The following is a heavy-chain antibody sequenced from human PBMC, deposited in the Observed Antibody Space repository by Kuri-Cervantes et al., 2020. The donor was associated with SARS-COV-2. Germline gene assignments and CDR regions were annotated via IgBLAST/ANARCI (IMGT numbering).Heavy chain of an antibody. D-gene: IGHD1-1*01. CDR2: IYASGNT. V-gene: IGHV4-61*09. J-gene: IGHJ6*03. CDR1: GDSIGSGSYY. Sequence: LRLSCTVSGDSIGSGSYYWSWIRQPAGKGLEWIGHIYASGNTNYNSSLKSRVTMSVDTSKNQFSLKLSSVTAADTAVYYCARGGELERRYYYYYMDVWGKGTTVTVSS. CDR3: ARGGELERRYYYYYMDV.